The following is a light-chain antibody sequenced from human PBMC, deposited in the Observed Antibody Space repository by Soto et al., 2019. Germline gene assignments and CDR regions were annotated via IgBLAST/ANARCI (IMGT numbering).Light chain of an antibody. CDR3: QSYDSSLSGWV. V-gene: IGLV1-40*01. CDR2: GNS. Sequence: QSVLTQPPSVSVAPGQRVTISCTGSSSNIGAGYDVHWYQQLPGTAPKVLIYGNSNRPSGVPDRFSGSKSGTSASLAITGLQAEDEADYYCQSYDSSLSGWVFGGGTKVTVL. J-gene: IGLJ2*01. CDR1: SSNIGAGYD.